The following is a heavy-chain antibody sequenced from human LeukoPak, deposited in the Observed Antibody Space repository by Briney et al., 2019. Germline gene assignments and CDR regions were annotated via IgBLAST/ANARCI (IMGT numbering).Heavy chain of an antibody. V-gene: IGHV3-7*03. D-gene: IGHD6-19*01. CDR2: INHNGNVN. CDR3: AKEAEAVAGPLDY. Sequence: GGSLRLSCAASGFTFSSYWMNWARQAPGKGLEWVASINHNGNVNYYVDSVKGRFTISRDNAKNSLYLQMNSLRAEDTAVYYCAKEAEAVAGPLDYWGQGTLVTVSS. J-gene: IGHJ4*02. CDR1: GFTFSSYW.